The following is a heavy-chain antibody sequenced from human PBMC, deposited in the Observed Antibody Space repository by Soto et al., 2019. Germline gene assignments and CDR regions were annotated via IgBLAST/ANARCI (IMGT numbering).Heavy chain of an antibody. CDR1: GGTFSSYA. D-gene: IGHD2-21*02. J-gene: IGHJ4*02. CDR3: ARDSAYCGGDCNFDY. Sequence: SVKVSCKASGGTFSSYAISWVRQAPGQGLEWMGGIIPIFGTANYAQKFQGRVTITADESTSTAYMELSSLRSEDTAVYYCARDSAYCGGDCNFDYWGQGTLVTVSS. CDR2: IIPIFGTA. V-gene: IGHV1-69*13.